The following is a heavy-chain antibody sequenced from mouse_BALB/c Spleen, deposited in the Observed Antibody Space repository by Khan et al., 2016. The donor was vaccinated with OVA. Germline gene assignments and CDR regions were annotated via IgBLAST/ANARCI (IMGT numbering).Heavy chain of an antibody. D-gene: IGHD1-2*01. CDR3: ARVNYFGYTFAY. J-gene: IGHJ3*01. Sequence: QVQLKQSGAELARPGASVKLSCKTSGYTFTDYYINWVKQSTGQGLEWIGEISPGSGDTYYNEKFKGKDTPTAEKSSRTAYMQLSSLTSEASAIYFCARVNYFGYTFAYWGQGTLVTVSA. CDR1: GYTFTDYY. V-gene: IGHV1-77*01. CDR2: ISPGSGDT.